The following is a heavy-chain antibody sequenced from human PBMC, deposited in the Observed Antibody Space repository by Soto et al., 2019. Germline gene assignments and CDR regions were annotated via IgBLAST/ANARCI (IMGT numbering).Heavy chain of an antibody. J-gene: IGHJ4*02. CDR2: IHHSGST. D-gene: IGHD3-16*01. CDR1: GGSVSRDNW. V-gene: IGHV4-4*02. Sequence: QVQLQESGPGLVKPWGTLSLTCGVSGGSVSRDNWWSWVRQPPGKGLEWIGEIHHSGSTNYSPSLNSRVTMSVDKSRNQFSRKLTSVTAADTAVYYCAQNGSYDLVNWVQGTRVTVSS. CDR3: AQNGSYDLVN.